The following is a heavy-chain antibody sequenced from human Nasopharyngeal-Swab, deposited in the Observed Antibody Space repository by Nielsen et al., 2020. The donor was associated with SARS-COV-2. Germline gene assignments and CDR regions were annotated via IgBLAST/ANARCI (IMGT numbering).Heavy chain of an antibody. V-gene: IGHV4-30-4*01. CDR2: IYYSGST. Sequence: RQAPGEGLEWSGHIYYSGSTYYNPSLKSRVTISVDTSKNQFSLKLSSVAAADTAVYYCARAVGVDYYDSSGYYPPSWFDPWGQGTLVTVSS. J-gene: IGHJ5*02. CDR3: ARAVGVDYYDSSGYYPPSWFDP. D-gene: IGHD3-22*01.